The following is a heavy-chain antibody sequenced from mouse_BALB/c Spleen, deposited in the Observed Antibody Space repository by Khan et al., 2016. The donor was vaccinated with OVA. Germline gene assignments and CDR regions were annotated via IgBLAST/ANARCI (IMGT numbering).Heavy chain of an antibody. V-gene: IGHV3-2*02. CDR1: GYSITSDYA. J-gene: IGHJ3*01. CDR2: INYSGST. Sequence: EVQLQESGPGLVKPSQSLSLTCTVTGYSITSDYAWNWIRQFPGNRLEWMGYINYSGSTSKKPSLKSRMSITRDTSKNQIFLQLNSVTTEDTATXYGVRGRSYWGQGTLVTVSA. CDR3: VRGRSY.